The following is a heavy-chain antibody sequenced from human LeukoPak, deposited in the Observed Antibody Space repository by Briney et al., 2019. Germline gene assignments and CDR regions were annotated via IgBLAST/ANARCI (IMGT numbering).Heavy chain of an antibody. J-gene: IGHJ4*02. CDR3: ARGDRGDFDY. CDR2: ISSSGSYI. D-gene: IGHD3-10*01. CDR1: EFTFTTYS. V-gene: IGHV3-21*01. Sequence: GGSLRLSCAASEFTFTTYSMNWVRQAPGKGLEWVSSISSSGSYIYYADSVKGRLTISRDNAKKSLYLQMNSLRAEDTAVYYCARGDRGDFDYWGQGTLVTVSS.